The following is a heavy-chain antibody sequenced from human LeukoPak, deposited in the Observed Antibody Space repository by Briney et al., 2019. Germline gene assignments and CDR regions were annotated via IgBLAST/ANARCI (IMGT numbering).Heavy chain of an antibody. CDR3: ARERTGEYDY. CDR1: GYTFTGYY. D-gene: IGHD7-27*01. V-gene: IGHV1-2*02. J-gene: IGHJ4*02. CDR2: INPNSGGT. Sequence: VASVKVSCKASGYTFTGYYMHLVRQAAGQGLEWMGWINPNSGGTNYAQKFQGRVTMTRDTSISTAYMELSRLRSDDTAVYYCARERTGEYDYWGQGTLVTVSS.